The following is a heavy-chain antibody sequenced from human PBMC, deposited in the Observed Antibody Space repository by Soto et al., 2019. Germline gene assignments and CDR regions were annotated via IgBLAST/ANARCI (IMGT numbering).Heavy chain of an antibody. D-gene: IGHD3-3*01. CDR1: GYSFTSYW. J-gene: IGHJ6*02. CDR2: IDPSDSYT. V-gene: IGHV5-10-1*01. Sequence: GESLKISCKGSGYSFTSYWISWVRQMPGRGLEWMGRIDPSDSYTNYSPSFQGHVTISADKSISTAYLQWSSLKASDTAMYYCARQERFLEWPKAFPLNYYYSMDVWGQGTTVTVSS. CDR3: ARQERFLEWPKAFPLNYYYSMDV.